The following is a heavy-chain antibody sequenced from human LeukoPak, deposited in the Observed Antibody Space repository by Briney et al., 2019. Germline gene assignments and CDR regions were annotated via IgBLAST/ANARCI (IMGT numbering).Heavy chain of an antibody. V-gene: IGHV4-31*03. D-gene: IGHD2-8*02. Sequence: SETLSLTCTVSGGSISSGGYYWSWIRQHPGKGLEWIGYIYCSGSTYYNPSLKSRVTISVDTSKNQFSLKLSSVTAADTAVYYCAGAVPLGVYAPWDSNHPFDYWGQGTLVTVSS. CDR1: GGSISSGGYY. CDR2: IYCSGST. J-gene: IGHJ4*02. CDR3: AGAVPLGVYAPWDSNHPFDY.